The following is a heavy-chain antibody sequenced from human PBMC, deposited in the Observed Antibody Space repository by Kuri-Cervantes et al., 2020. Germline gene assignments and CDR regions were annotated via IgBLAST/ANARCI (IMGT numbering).Heavy chain of an antibody. V-gene: IGHV3-21*01. CDR1: GFTFSSYS. D-gene: IGHD1-26*01. J-gene: IGHJ4*02. CDR3: ARLVGATKPSDY. Sequence: LSLTCAASGFTFSSYSMNWVRQAPGKGLEWVSSISSSSSYIYYADSVKGRFTISRDNAKNSLYLQMNSLRAEDTAVYYCARLVGATKPSDYWGQGTLVTVSS. CDR2: ISSSSSYI.